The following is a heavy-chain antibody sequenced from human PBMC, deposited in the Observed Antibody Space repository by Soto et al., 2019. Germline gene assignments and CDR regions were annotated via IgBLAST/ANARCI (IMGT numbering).Heavy chain of an antibody. J-gene: IGHJ6*02. Sequence: GASVKVSCKASGGTFSSYAISWVRQAPGQGLEWMGGIIPIFCTANYAQKFQGRVTITADESTSTAYMELSSLRSEDTALYYCAIPFGVASYYYYGMDVWGQGTTVTVSS. CDR2: IIPIFCTA. V-gene: IGHV1-69*13. CDR3: AIPFGVASYYYYGMDV. CDR1: GGTFSSYA. D-gene: IGHD3-3*01.